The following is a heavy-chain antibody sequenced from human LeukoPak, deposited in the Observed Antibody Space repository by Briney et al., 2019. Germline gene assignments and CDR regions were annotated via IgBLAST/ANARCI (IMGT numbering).Heavy chain of an antibody. Sequence: GGSLRLSCAASGFTVSSNYMSWVRLAPGKGLEWVSVIYSGGSTYYADSVKGRFTISRDNSRNTLYLQMNSLRVEDTAVYYCARVGLRESGYIDYWGQGTLITVSS. CDR3: ARVGLRESGYIDY. J-gene: IGHJ4*02. D-gene: IGHD3-16*01. V-gene: IGHV3-53*01. CDR2: IYSGGST. CDR1: GFTVSSNY.